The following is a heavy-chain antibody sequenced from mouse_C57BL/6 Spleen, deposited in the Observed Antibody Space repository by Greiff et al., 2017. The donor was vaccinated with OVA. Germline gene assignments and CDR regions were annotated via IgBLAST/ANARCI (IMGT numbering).Heavy chain of an antibody. CDR2: ISYDGSN. CDR3: ARDGGYDWFAY. J-gene: IGHJ3*01. V-gene: IGHV3-6*01. CDR1: GYSITSGYY. Sequence: EVHLVESGPGLVKPSQSLSLTCSVTGYSITSGYYWNWIRQFPGNKLEWMGYISYDGSNNYNPSLKNRISITRDTSKNQFFLKLNSVTTEDTATYYCARDGGYDWFAYWGQGTLVTVSA. D-gene: IGHD2-2*01.